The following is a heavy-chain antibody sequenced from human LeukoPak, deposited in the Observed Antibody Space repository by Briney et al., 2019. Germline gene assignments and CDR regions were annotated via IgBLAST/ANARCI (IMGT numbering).Heavy chain of an antibody. Sequence: SQTLSLTCSVSGGSISSGAYYWSWIRQHPGKGLEWIGHIYYTGSTYYTGSTHYNPSLKSRVTISVDTSKNQFSLILSSVTAADTAVYYCARVWDTAVIYFDYWGQGILVTVSS. J-gene: IGHJ4*02. CDR1: GGSISSGAYY. V-gene: IGHV4-31*03. D-gene: IGHD5-18*01. CDR2: IYYTGST. CDR3: ARVWDTAVIYFDY.